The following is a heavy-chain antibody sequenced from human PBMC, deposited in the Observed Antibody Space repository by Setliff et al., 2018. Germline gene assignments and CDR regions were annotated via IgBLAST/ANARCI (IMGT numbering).Heavy chain of an antibody. D-gene: IGHD3-3*01. V-gene: IGHV4-59*01. CDR3: RFWSGYYKNDY. CDR1: GGYFSSFY. J-gene: IGHJ4*02. CDR2: VDYSGRG. Sequence: SETLSLTCTVSGGYFSSFYWSWIRQPPGGGLDWIGYVDYSGRGYYNPSLKSRVTISVDTSKNQFSLTLNSVTAADTAVYYCRFWSGYYKNDYWGQGTLVTVSS.